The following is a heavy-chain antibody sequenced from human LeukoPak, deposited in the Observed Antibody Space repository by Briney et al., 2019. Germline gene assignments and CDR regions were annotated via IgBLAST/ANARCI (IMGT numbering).Heavy chain of an antibody. CDR1: GGTFSSYA. D-gene: IGHD3-22*01. Sequence: ASVKVSCKASGGTFSSYAISWVRQAPGQGLEWMGGIIPIIGTANYAQKFQGRVTITADESTSTAYMEQSSLRSEDTAVYYCASRPTYYDSSGYAYYFDYWGQGTLVTVSS. CDR3: ASRPTYYDSSGYAYYFDY. J-gene: IGHJ4*02. V-gene: IGHV1-69*01. CDR2: IIPIIGTA.